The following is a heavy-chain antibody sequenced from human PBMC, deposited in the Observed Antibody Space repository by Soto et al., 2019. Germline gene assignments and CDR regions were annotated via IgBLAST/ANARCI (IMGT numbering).Heavy chain of an antibody. Sequence: QLQLQESGPGLVKPSETLSLTCIVSGDSISSSDYYWGWILHAPGKGPEWIGRIYNSGIIDYNPSLRTRLTMSLATSKDQFSLKLTSVTAADMAVYYCARHCTEYWISISCRRNWCDPWAQGTLVTVSS. V-gene: IGHV4-39*01. CDR3: ARHCTEYWISISCRRNWCDP. CDR2: IYNSGII. J-gene: IGHJ5*02. D-gene: IGHD2-2*01. CDR1: GDSISSSDYY.